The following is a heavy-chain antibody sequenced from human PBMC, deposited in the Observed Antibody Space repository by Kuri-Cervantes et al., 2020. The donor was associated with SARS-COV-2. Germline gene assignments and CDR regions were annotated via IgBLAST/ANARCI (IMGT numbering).Heavy chain of an antibody. D-gene: IGHD3-3*01. J-gene: IGHJ5*02. CDR2: LDTSGST. CDR3: ARQVTIFGVVAQNWFDH. Sequence: SETLSLTCAVSGVSVSGGTYYWSWIRQPAGKGLEWIGHLDTSGSTTYNPSLKGRVTISIDTSKHHVSLRLTSATAADKAVYYCARQVTIFGVVAQNWFDHWGQGTLVTVSS. CDR1: GVSVSGGTYY. V-gene: IGHV4-61*09.